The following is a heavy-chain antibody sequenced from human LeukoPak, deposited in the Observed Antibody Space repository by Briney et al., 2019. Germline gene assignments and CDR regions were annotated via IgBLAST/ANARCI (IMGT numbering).Heavy chain of an antibody. CDR2: ISSSSSTI. D-gene: IGHD6-13*01. Sequence: PGGSLRLSCAASGFTFSSYAMNWVRQAPGKGLEWVSSISSSSSTIYYADTVKGRFTISRDNTKKSLYLRMNSLRAEDTAVYYCAREGATAGSGYYFDYWGQGSLVTVSS. CDR3: AREGATAGSGYYFDY. V-gene: IGHV3-21*01. CDR1: GFTFSSYA. J-gene: IGHJ4*02.